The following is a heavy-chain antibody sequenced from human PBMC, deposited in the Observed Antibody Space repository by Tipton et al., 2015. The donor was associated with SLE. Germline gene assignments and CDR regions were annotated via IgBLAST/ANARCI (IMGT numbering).Heavy chain of an antibody. Sequence: SLRLSCAASGFTFSGSAMHWVRQASGKGLEWVGRIRSKANSYATAYAASVKGRFTISRDDSKNTACLQMNSLKTEDTAVYYCTVDYYDSSGSHFGFDYWGQGTLVTVSS. CDR3: TVDYYDSSGSHFGFDY. V-gene: IGHV3-73*01. D-gene: IGHD3-22*01. J-gene: IGHJ4*02. CDR1: GFTFSGSA. CDR2: IRSKANSYAT.